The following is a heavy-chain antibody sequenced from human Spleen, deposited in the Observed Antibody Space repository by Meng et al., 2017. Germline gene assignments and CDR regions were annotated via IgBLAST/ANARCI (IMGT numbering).Heavy chain of an antibody. CDR2: INPNNGDT. Sequence: ASVKVSCKASGYTFSTYDINWVRQATGQGLEWMGYINPNNGDTGSAQKFQGRVTMTWSSSMSTAYLELTSLTSDDTAVYYCARGYFYGSHAYYTNDFWGQGVLVTVSS. D-gene: IGHD3-22*01. CDR1: GYTFSTYD. V-gene: IGHV1-8*01. CDR3: ARGYFYGSHAYYTNDF. J-gene: IGHJ4*02.